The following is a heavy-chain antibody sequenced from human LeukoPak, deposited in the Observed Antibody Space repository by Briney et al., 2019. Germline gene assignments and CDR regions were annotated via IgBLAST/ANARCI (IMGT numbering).Heavy chain of an antibody. CDR1: GFTFSSYA. D-gene: IGHD6-19*01. J-gene: IGHJ4*02. V-gene: IGHV3-23*01. Sequence: PGGSLRLSCAASGFTFSSYAMSWARQAPGKRLEWVSSIRDSGGNTYYADSGKGRFTISRDNSKNTLYLQMNSLRAEDTAVYYCAKDGVWQSYYFDYWGQGTLVTVSS. CDR3: AKDGVWQSYYFDY. CDR2: IRDSGGNT.